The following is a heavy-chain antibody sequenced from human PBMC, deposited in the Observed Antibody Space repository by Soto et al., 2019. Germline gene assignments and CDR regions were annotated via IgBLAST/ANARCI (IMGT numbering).Heavy chain of an antibody. D-gene: IGHD6-19*01. CDR1: GFTFSNYA. CDR2: ISASGRDT. Sequence: RRLSCAASGFTFSNYAMSWVRQAPGKGLEWVSGISASGRDTYFADSVKDRFTISRDSSKNTLYLQMNSLRAEDTAIYYCAKGKTSGWYYFDSWGQGTRVTVSS. V-gene: IGHV3-23*01. CDR3: AKGKTSGWYYFDS. J-gene: IGHJ4*02.